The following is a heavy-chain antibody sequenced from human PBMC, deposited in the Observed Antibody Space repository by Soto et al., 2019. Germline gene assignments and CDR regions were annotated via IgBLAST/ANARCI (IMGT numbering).Heavy chain of an antibody. V-gene: IGHV4-38-2*02. CDR2: IYHSGGT. J-gene: IGHJ4*02. CDR1: GYSISSGYY. CDR3: ARDTGY. Sequence: SETLSLTCAVSGYSISSGYYWGWIRQPPGKGLEWIGSIYHSGGTYYNPSLKSRVTISVDTSKNQFSLKLSSVTAADTAVYYCARDTGYWGQGTLVTVSS. D-gene: IGHD4-17*01.